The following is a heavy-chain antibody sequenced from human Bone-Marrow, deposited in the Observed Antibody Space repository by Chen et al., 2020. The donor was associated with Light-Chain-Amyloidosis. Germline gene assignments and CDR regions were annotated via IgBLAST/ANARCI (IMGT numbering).Heavy chain of an antibody. D-gene: IGHD5-12*01. CDR2: IYSSGNS. CDR1: GGSISIYY. J-gene: IGHJ4*02. Sequence: QVQLQESGPGLVKPSETLSLTCSVSGGSISIYYWSWIRQPPGKGLEWIGCIYSSGNSNYNPSLKSRVTISIDTSKNQFSLKLSSVTAADTAVYYCARRGDGYNFDYWGQGTLVTVSS. CDR3: ARRGDGYNFDY. V-gene: IGHV4-59*08.